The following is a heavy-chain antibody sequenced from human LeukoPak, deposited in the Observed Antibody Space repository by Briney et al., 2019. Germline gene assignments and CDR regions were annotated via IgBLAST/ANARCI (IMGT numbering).Heavy chain of an antibody. CDR3: ARGQRGDTFGGVIVHVSGFDY. Sequence: GGSLRLSRAASGFPFRSYAMHWVRQAPRKGLEWVAGISYVGSNKYYADSLKGRFTISRDHAQKSLYLQINSLRAEDTAVYYCARGQRGDTFGGVIVHVSGFDYWGRGALVPVSS. J-gene: IGHJ4*02. CDR2: ISYVGSNK. D-gene: IGHD3-16*02. V-gene: IGHV3-30*04. CDR1: GFPFRSYA.